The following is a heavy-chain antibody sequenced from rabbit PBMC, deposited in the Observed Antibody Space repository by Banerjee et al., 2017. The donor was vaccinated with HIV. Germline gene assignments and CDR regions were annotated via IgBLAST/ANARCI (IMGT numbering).Heavy chain of an antibody. CDR1: GFSFNEFSFNGGYD. CDR2: AYAGSSGST. V-gene: IGHV1S40*01. CDR3: ARDYGSFDSPGGL. D-gene: IGHD5-1*01. J-gene: IGHJ3*01. Sequence: QSLEESGGGLVKPGASLTLTCKASGFSFNEFSFNGGYDMCWVRQAPGKGLEWVACAYAGSSGSTYYANWAKGRFTVSKTSSTTVTLQMTSLTAADTATYFCARDYGSFDSPGGLWGQGTLVTVS.